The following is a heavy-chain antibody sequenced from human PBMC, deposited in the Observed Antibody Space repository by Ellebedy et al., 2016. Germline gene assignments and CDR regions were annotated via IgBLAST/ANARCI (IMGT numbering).Heavy chain of an antibody. CDR1: GGSVDTYY. Sequence: SETLSLTXTVSGGSVDTYYWTWIRQPPGKGLEWIGYVYHSGSTKINPSLKSRVTMSVDTSKKEFSLKLNSVTTADTAVYFCARGLYFDSSGYHFWFDPWGQGALVTVSS. J-gene: IGHJ5*02. D-gene: IGHD3-22*01. CDR2: VYHSGST. CDR3: ARGLYFDSSGYHFWFDP. V-gene: IGHV4-59*02.